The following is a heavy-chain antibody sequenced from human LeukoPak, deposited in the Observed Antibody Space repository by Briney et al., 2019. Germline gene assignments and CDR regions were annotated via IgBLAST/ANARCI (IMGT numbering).Heavy chain of an antibody. D-gene: IGHD6-13*01. J-gene: IGHJ4*02. CDR1: GGSISSSSYY. V-gene: IGHV4-39*01. Sequence: PSEALSLTCTVSGGSISSSSYYWGWIRQPPGKGLEWIGSIYYSGRTYYNPSLKSRVTISVDTSKDQFSLKLSSVTAADTAVYYCASKGATYSSSWYYFDYWGQGTLVTVSS. CDR3: ASKGATYSSSWYYFDY. CDR2: IYYSGRT.